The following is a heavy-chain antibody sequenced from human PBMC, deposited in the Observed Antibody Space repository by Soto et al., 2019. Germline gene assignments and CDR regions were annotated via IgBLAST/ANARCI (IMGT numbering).Heavy chain of an antibody. J-gene: IGHJ4*02. V-gene: IGHV3-66*01. CDR3: ARVLSICSSTSCYQHFDY. CDR1: GFTVSSNY. D-gene: IGHD2-2*01. CDR2: IYSGGST. Sequence: GGSLRLSCAASGFTVSSNYMSWVRQAPGKGLEWVSVIYSGGSTYYADSVKGRFTIPRDNSKNTLYLQMNSLRAEDTAVYYCARVLSICSSTSCYQHFDYWGQGTLVTVSS.